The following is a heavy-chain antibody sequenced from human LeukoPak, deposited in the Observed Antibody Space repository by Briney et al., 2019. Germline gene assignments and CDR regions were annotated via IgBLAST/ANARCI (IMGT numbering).Heavy chain of an antibody. CDR3: ARLEDLGARICFGSGAYHSFDY. Sequence: SETLSLTCTVSGGSISNYYWSCLRQPPGKRLEWIAYINYNGGGPNYNPSLRSRVTISVDTSKSQFSLRLSSVTAADTAVYHCARLEDLGARICFGSGAYHSFDYWGQGIQVTVSS. J-gene: IGHJ4*02. D-gene: IGHD3-10*01. CDR2: INYNGGGP. CDR1: GGSISNYY. V-gene: IGHV4-59*08.